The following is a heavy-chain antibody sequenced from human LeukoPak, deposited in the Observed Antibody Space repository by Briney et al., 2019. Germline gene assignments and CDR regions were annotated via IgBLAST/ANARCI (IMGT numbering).Heavy chain of an antibody. J-gene: IGHJ6*02. CDR2: IYSGATT. V-gene: IGHV3-53*01. Sequence: DPGGSLRLSCAASGFSVSSNYLSWVRQAPGKGLECVSVIYSGATTYYADSVKGRFTISRDNSNNTVYLQMNSLRAEDTAVYYCARLNVIGMDVWGQGTTVTVSS. CDR1: GFSVSSNY. CDR3: ARLNVIGMDV.